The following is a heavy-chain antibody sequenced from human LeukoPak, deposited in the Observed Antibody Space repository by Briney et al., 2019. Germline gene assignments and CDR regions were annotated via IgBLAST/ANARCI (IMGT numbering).Heavy chain of an antibody. CDR2: ISGSGSST. CDR3: ARVRAGYSSSWYYYYYMDV. CDR1: GFTFSSYA. J-gene: IGHJ6*03. D-gene: IGHD6-13*01. V-gene: IGHV3-23*01. Sequence: GGSLRLSCAASGFTFSSYAMSWVRQTPGKGLEWVSSISGSGSSTHYADSVKGRFTISRDNSKNTLYLQMNSLRAEDTAVYYCARVRAGYSSSWYYYYYMDVWGKGTTVTISS.